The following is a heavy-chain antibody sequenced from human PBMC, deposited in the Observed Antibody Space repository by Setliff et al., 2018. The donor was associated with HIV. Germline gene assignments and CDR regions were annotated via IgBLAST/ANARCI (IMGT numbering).Heavy chain of an antibody. J-gene: IGHJ4*02. Sequence: ASVKVSCKASGYTFTSYAMHWVRQAPGQRLEWMGWINAGNGNTKYSQKFQGRVTMTTDRSTSTAYMELRSLRSDDTAVYYCARDVGRDGYCFDHWGQGTLVTVSS. CDR3: ARDVGRDGYCFDH. V-gene: IGHV1-3*01. CDR2: INAGNGNT. CDR1: GYTFTSYA. D-gene: IGHD5-12*01.